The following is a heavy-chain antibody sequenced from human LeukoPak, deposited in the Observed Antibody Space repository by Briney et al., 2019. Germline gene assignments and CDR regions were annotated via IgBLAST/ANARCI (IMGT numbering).Heavy chain of an antibody. D-gene: IGHD3-22*01. CDR2: MNPNSGNT. Sequence: RASVKVSCKASGYTFTSYDINWVRQAIGQGLEWMGWMNPNSGNTGYAQKFQGRVTMTRNTSISTAYMELSSLRSEDTAVYYCARDSSSGYRNWFDPWGQGTLVTVSS. CDR1: GYTFTSYD. J-gene: IGHJ5*02. V-gene: IGHV1-8*01. CDR3: ARDSSSGYRNWFDP.